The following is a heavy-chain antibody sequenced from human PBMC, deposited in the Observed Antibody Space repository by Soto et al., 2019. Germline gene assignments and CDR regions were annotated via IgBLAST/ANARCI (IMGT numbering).Heavy chain of an antibody. V-gene: IGHV4-34*01. D-gene: IGHD6-19*01. CDR2: INHSGST. J-gene: IGHJ4*02. CDR3: ARRLAVAGNYFDY. Sequence: SETLSLTCAVYGGSFSGYYWSWIRQPPGKGLEWIGEINHSGSTNYNPSLKSRVTISVDTSKNQFSLKLSSVTAADTAVYYCARRLAVAGNYFDYWGQGTLVTVSS. CDR1: GGSFSGYY.